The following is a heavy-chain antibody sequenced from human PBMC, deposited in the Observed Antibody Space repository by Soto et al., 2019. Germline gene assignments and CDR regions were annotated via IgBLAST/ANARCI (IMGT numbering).Heavy chain of an antibody. J-gene: IGHJ5*02. CDR2: ISPYNGNT. CDR3: ARHNSAYYRYNWFDP. CDR1: GYTFTDYG. D-gene: IGHD3-22*01. V-gene: IGHV1-18*01. Sequence: QVQLVQSGAEVKKPGASVKVSCKAFGYTFTDYGFSWVRQAPGQGLEWTGWISPYNGNTRYAQKLQDRVTMTTDTSTNTAYMELRSLRSDDTAMYYCARHNSAYYRYNWFDPWGQGTLVTVSS.